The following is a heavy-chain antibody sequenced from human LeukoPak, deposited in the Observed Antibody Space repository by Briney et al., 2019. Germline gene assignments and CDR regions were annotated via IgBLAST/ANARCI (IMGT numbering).Heavy chain of an antibody. CDR3: AKAPGLGAWYFDL. J-gene: IGHJ2*01. CDR2: IIPIFGTA. D-gene: IGHD3-16*01. V-gene: IGHV1-69*05. CDR1: GGTFSSYA. Sequence: ASVKVSCKASGGTFSSYAISWVRQAPGQGLEWMGGIIPIFGTANYAQKFQGRVTITTDESTSTAYIELSSLRSEDTAVYYCAKAPGLGAWYFDLWGRGTLVTVSS.